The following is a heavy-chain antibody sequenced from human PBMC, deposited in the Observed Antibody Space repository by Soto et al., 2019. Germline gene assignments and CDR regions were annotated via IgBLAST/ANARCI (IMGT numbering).Heavy chain of an antibody. Sequence: HPGGSLRLSCAASGFTFSSYEMNWVRQAPGKGLEWVSYISSSGSTIYYADSVKGRFTISRDNAKNSLYLQMNSLRAEDAAVYYCARDQRIAPRPGDYYYGMDVWGQGTTVTVSS. D-gene: IGHD6-6*01. J-gene: IGHJ6*02. CDR2: ISSSGSTI. CDR1: GFTFSSYE. V-gene: IGHV3-48*03. CDR3: ARDQRIAPRPGDYYYGMDV.